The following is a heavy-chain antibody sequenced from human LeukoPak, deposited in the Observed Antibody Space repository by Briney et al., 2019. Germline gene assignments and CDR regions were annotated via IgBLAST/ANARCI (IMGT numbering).Heavy chain of an antibody. J-gene: IGHJ6*02. CDR2: INPNSGAT. Sequence: ASVKVSCKAFEYTFTGYYMHWVRQAPGQGLEWMGWINPNSGATDYAQNFQGRVTLTRDTSISTAYMELSRLRSDDTAVYYCARQHSSGYYSPHYYYGMDVWGQGTTVTVSS. V-gene: IGHV1-2*02. CDR3: ARQHSSGYYSPHYYYGMDV. CDR1: EYTFTGYY. D-gene: IGHD3-22*01.